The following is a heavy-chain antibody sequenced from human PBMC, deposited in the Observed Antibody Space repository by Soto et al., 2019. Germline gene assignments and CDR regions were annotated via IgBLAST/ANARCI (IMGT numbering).Heavy chain of an antibody. V-gene: IGHV4-30-4*08. CDR2: IYYSGST. Sequence: SETLSLTCTVSGGSISSGGYYWSWIRQHPGKGLEWIGYIYYSGSTYYNPSLKSRVTISVDTSKNQFSLKLSSVTAADTAVYYCARVGPAAMFANYWGQGTLVTVSS. CDR1: GGSISSGGYY. D-gene: IGHD2-2*01. CDR3: ARVGPAAMFANY. J-gene: IGHJ4*02.